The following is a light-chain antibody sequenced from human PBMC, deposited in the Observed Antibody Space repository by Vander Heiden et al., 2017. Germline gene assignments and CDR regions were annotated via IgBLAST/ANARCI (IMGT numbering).Light chain of an antibody. Sequence: LPQTRSSLRVTPGEPASISCRSSQSLLHSNGYNYLDWYLQKPGQSPHLLIYLGSKRAFGVPHRDRGRDSGSDFTLKISIMEAADVVVNYCRQALQTPRTFGQGTKVEIK. CDR3: RQALQTPRT. CDR1: QSLLHSNGYNY. J-gene: IGKJ1*01. V-gene: IGKV2-28*01. CDR2: LGS.